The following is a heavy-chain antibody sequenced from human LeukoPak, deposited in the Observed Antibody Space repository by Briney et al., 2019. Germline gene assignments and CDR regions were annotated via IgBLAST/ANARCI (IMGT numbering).Heavy chain of an antibody. CDR3: ARGSYSFDSSSSPLGPLFDS. V-gene: IGHV1-2*02. CDR2: INPNSGGT. J-gene: IGHJ4*02. D-gene: IGHD3-22*01. Sequence: GASVKVSCKASGYTFTGYYMHWVRQAPGQGLEWMGWINPNSGGTNYAQKFQGRVTMTRDTSISTASMELSSLRSDDTAVYYCARGSYSFDSSSSPLGPLFDSWGQGTLVTVSS. CDR1: GYTFTGYY.